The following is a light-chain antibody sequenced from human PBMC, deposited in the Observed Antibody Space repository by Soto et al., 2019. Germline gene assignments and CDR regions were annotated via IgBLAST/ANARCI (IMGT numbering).Light chain of an antibody. V-gene: IGKV1-39*01. CDR2: AAS. J-gene: IGKJ3*01. CDR1: QNINNY. CDR3: QQSYSTPQT. Sequence: DIQMTQSPSSLSAFVGDRVTITCRASQNINNYLIWYQQKPGKAPKLLIYAASSLQSGVPSRFSGSASGTDFTLTISRLQPDDFATYYCQQSYSTPQTFGPGTKVDIK.